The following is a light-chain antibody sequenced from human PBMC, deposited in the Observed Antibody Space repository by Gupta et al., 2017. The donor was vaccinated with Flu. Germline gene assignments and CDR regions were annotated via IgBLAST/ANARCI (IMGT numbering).Light chain of an antibody. V-gene: IGLV2-11*01. CDR1: SSDVGGYNY. Sequence: QSALTQPRSVSGSPGQSVTISCTGTSSDVGGYNYVSWYQQHPGKAPKLMICGVSKRPSGVPDRVSGSKSGSTASLTISGLQAEDDDYYYCGSFAGSYWVFGEGTKLTVL. CDR2: GVS. J-gene: IGLJ3*02. CDR3: GSFAGSYWV.